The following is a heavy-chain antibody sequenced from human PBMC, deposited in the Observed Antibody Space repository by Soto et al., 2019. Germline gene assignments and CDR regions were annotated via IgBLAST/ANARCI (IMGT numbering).Heavy chain of an antibody. D-gene: IGHD5-18*01. CDR2: ISWNSGNI. CDR3: VRSKGGYSYGTPFDY. Sequence: EVQLEESGGALVQPGRSLRLSCAASGFTFDDYAMHWVRQVLGKGLEWVSSISWNSGNICYADSVKGRFTTSRDNAKNSLDLQMNSQRPEDTALYYCVRSKGGYSYGTPFDYWGQGTLVTVSS. J-gene: IGHJ4*02. V-gene: IGHV3-9*01. CDR1: GFTFDDYA.